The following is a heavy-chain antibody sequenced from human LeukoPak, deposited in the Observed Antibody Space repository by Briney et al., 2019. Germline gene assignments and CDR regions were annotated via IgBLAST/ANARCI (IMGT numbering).Heavy chain of an antibody. Sequence: GGSLRLSCAASWFTVRSNNMSWFRQAPGKGLEWASVIYNDGRTYYADSVKGRFIISKDNPKNTLYLQMNNLRADDTAVYYCANRLGSFDPWGQGTLVTVSS. CDR1: WFTVRSNN. V-gene: IGHV3-53*01. J-gene: IGHJ5*02. CDR2: IYNDGRT. CDR3: ANRLGSFDP. D-gene: IGHD7-27*01.